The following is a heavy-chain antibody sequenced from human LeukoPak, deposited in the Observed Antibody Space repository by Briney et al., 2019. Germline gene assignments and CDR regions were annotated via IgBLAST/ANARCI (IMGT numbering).Heavy chain of an antibody. CDR2: IYTSGST. V-gene: IGHV4-4*07. CDR1: GGSISSYY. Sequence: SETLSLTCTVSGGSISSYYWSWLRQPAGKGLEGIGRIYTSGSTNYNPSLKSRVTMSVDTSKNQFSLKLSSVTAADTAVYYCARGGYCGGDCLLGDDAFDIWGQGTMVTVSS. D-gene: IGHD2-21*01. CDR3: ARGGYCGGDCLLGDDAFDI. J-gene: IGHJ3*02.